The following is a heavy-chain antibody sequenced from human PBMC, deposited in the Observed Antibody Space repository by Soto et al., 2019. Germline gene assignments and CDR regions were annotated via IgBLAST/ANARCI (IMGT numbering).Heavy chain of an antibody. Sequence: LRLSCAASGFTFSSYSMNWVRQAPGKGLEWVSSISSSSSYIYYADSVKGRFTISRDNAKNSLYLQMNSLRAEDTAVYYCARDTTSYGDYPNWFDPWGQGTLVTVSS. CDR3: ARDTTSYGDYPNWFDP. CDR2: ISSSSSYI. J-gene: IGHJ5*02. CDR1: GFTFSSYS. D-gene: IGHD4-17*01. V-gene: IGHV3-21*01.